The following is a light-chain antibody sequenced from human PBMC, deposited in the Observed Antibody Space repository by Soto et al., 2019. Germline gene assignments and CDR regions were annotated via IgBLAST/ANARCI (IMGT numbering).Light chain of an antibody. CDR2: EVS. CDR1: SSDVGGYNY. CDR3: RSYAGSNNYG. J-gene: IGLJ1*01. V-gene: IGLV2-8*01. Sequence: QSSLTQPPSASGSPGQSVTISCTGTSSDVGGYNYVSWYQQHPGKAPKLMIYEVSKRPSGVPDRFSGSKSGNTASLTVSALQSEDDADYYCRSYAGSNNYGFGTGTKLTVL.